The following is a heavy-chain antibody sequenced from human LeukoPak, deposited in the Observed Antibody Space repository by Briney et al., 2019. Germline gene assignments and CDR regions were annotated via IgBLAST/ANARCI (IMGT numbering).Heavy chain of an antibody. D-gene: IGHD5-12*01. Sequence: SETLSLTCTVSGGSVTIGGHFWSWLRQHPGKGLEWIGYIFHTGSTLYNPSLKSRISISLDTSKNQFHLMLTSVTAADTAVYYCARAGYSGFDFNFDYWGQGTLVTVSS. CDR2: IFHTGST. J-gene: IGHJ4*02. CDR3: ARAGYSGFDFNFDY. CDR1: GGSVTIGGHF. V-gene: IGHV4-31*03.